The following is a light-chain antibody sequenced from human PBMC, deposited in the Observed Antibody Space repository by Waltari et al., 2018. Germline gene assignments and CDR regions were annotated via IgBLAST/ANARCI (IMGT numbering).Light chain of an antibody. CDR1: QGISSY. J-gene: IGKJ2*01. Sequence: DIQLTQSPSFLSASVGDRVTITCRASQGISSYLAWYQQKPGKAPKLLIYAASTLQSGVPSRFSGSGSVTEVTLTISSLQPEDFATYYCQQLNSYPLYTFGQGTKLEIK. V-gene: IGKV1-9*01. CDR2: AAS. CDR3: QQLNSYPLYT.